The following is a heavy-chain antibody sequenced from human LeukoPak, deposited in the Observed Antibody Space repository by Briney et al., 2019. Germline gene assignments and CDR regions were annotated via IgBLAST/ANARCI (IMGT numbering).Heavy chain of an antibody. CDR3: ASLPNARYSSSEPHGP. V-gene: IGHV3-48*04. D-gene: IGHD6-13*01. J-gene: IGHJ4*02. CDR1: GFTFSSYS. CDR2: ISSSSSTI. Sequence: GGSLRLSCAASGFTFSSYSMNWVRQAPGKGLEWVSYISSSSSTIYYADSVKGRFTISRDNAKNSLYLQMNSLRAEDTAVYYCASLPNARYSSSEPHGPWGQGTLVTVSS.